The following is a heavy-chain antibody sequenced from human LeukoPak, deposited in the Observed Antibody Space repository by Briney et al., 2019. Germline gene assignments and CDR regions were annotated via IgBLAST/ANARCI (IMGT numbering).Heavy chain of an antibody. CDR2: ISYDGSNK. CDR1: GFTFSSYA. CDR3: ARDGCLDCYYYYYYGMDV. D-gene: IGHD2-21*02. J-gene: IGHJ6*02. Sequence: PGGSLRLSCAASGFTFSSYAMHWVRQAPGKGLEWVAVISYDGSNKYYADSVKGRFTISRDNSKNTLYLQMNSLRAEDTAVYYCARDGCLDCYYYYYYGMDVWGQGTTVTVSS. V-gene: IGHV3-30-3*01.